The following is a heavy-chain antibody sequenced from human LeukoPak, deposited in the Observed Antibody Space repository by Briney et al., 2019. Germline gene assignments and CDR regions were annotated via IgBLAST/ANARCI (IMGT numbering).Heavy chain of an antibody. CDR3: ARNFYGSVICQN. Sequence: ASVKVSCKASGYTFINYDINWVRQATGQGLEWMGWMSPASGNTGYAQNFQGRVTLTRNTSISTAYIELSSLKSEDTAVYYWARNFYGSVICQNWGRGPRDTVSS. V-gene: IGHV1-8*01. J-gene: IGHJ4*02. CDR2: MSPASGNT. CDR1: GYTFINYD. D-gene: IGHD3-10*01.